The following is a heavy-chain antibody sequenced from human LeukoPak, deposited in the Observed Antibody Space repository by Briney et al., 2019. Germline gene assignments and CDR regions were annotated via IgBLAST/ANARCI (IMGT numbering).Heavy chain of an antibody. CDR3: ARARGGFGGYLPYYYLDV. Sequence: TGGSLRLFCTGTGFSFSNFGMNWARQAPGKGLECVSFISCSSGTICYAGSVKGRFTISRDNTKNSLYLQMNSLRAEDTAIYYCARARGGFGGYLPYYYLDVWGKGTTVTVSS. CDR1: GFSFSNFG. D-gene: IGHD5-12*01. V-gene: IGHV3-48*04. CDR2: ISCSSGTI. J-gene: IGHJ6*03.